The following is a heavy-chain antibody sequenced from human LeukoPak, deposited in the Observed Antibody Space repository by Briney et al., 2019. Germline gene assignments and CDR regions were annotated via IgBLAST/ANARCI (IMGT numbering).Heavy chain of an antibody. V-gene: IGHV3-15*01. CDR3: ARVFSNPTGNDY. J-gene: IGHJ4*02. Sequence: PGGSLRLSCAAAGFTFSNAWMTWVRQAPGKGLEWVGRIKSKSDGGTTDYAAPVKGRFTISRDDSKDTLYLQMNSLRAEDTAVYYCARVFSNPTGNDYWGQGTLVTVSS. CDR1: GFTFSNAW. CDR2: IKSKSDGGTT. D-gene: IGHD1-1*01.